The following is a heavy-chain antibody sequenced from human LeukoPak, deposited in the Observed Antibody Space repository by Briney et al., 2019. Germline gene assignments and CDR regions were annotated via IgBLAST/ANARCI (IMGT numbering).Heavy chain of an antibody. CDR3: AKDSQIQLWLMGTYDAFDI. J-gene: IGHJ3*02. CDR1: GFTFSSYG. CDR2: ISYDGSNK. Sequence: GGSLRLSCAASGFTFSSYGMHWVRQAPGKGLEWVAVISYDGSNKYYADSVKGRFTISRDNSKNTLYLQMNSLRAEDTAVYYCAKDSQIQLWLMGTYDAFDIWGQGTMVTVSS. D-gene: IGHD5-18*01. V-gene: IGHV3-30*18.